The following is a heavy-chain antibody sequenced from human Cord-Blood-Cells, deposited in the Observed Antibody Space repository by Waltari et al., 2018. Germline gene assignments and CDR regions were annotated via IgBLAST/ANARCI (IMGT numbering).Heavy chain of an antibody. CDR2: INHSGST. CDR3: ARGPLYYYGSGSYYKDPYFDY. V-gene: IGHV4-34*01. Sequence: GSFSGYYWSWIRQPPGKGLEWIGEINHSGSTNYNPSLKSRVTISVDTSKNQFSLKLSSVTAADTAVYYCARGPLYYYGSGSYYKDPYFDYWGQGTLVTVSS. J-gene: IGHJ4*02. CDR1: GSFSGYY. D-gene: IGHD3-10*01.